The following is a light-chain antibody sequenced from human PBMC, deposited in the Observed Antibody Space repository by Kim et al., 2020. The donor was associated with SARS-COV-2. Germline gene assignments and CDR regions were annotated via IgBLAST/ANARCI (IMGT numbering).Light chain of an antibody. J-gene: IGLJ3*02. CDR2: YNS. CDR1: SLGSYS. Sequence: GQTVRITSQGDSLGSYSASCYQQKPGQAPVLVIYYNSDRPSGIPDRFSASSSGNTASLTITGAQAEDEADYYCNSRDSSGNLLVFGGGTQLTVL. CDR3: NSRDSSGNLLV. V-gene: IGLV3-19*01.